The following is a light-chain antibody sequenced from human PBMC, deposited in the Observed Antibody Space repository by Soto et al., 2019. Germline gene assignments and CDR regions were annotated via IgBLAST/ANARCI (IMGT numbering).Light chain of an antibody. CDR3: QSYDTSLGGSI. V-gene: IGLV1-40*01. Sequence: QPVLTQPPSVSGAPGQRVTISCTGSRSNIGAGYDVHWYQHLPGTAPKLLIYINNNRPSGVPDRFSGSKSGTSASLAITGLQAEDEADYYCQSYDTSLGGSIFGGGTKVTVL. J-gene: IGLJ2*01. CDR2: INN. CDR1: RSNIGAGYD.